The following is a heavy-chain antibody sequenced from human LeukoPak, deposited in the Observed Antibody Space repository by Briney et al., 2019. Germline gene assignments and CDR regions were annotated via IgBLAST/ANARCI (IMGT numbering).Heavy chain of an antibody. CDR2: IYPGDSDT. D-gene: IGHD5-18*01. Sequence: GESLKISCKGSGYSFTSYWIGWVRQMPGKGLEWMVIIYPGDSDTRYSPSFQGQVTISADKSISTAYLQWSSLKASDTAMYYCASFRRDTAMGFDYWGQGTLVTVSS. CDR1: GYSFTSYW. CDR3: ASFRRDTAMGFDY. J-gene: IGHJ4*02. V-gene: IGHV5-51*01.